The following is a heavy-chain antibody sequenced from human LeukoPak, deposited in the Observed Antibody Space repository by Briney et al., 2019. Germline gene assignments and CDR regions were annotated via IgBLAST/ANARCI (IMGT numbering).Heavy chain of an antibody. CDR3: AKGRYFDWLDYYGIDV. D-gene: IGHD3-9*01. Sequence: GGSLRLSCAASGFTFRSYAMSWVRQAPGKGLEWVSAISGSGGSTYYADSVKCRFTISRDNSKNTLYQQMNSLRAEDTAVYYWAKGRYFDWLDYYGIDVWGQGTTVTVSS. CDR2: ISGSGGST. J-gene: IGHJ6*02. V-gene: IGHV3-23*01. CDR1: GFTFRSYA.